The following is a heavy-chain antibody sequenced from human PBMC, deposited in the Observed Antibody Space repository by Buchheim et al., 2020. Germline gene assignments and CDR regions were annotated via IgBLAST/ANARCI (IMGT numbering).Heavy chain of an antibody. V-gene: IGHV4-30-4*08. Sequence: QVQLQESGPGLVTPSQTLSLTCSVSGGSINNASYYWSWIRQPPGKDLEWIGYVSYNGDVYYSPSLMSRLAMSADTSKHQFSLRLSSVTAADTAVYYCARQWRNDYSRFGSWGHGTL. CDR2: VSYNGDV. CDR3: ARQWRNDYSRFGS. CDR1: GGSINNASYY. J-gene: IGHJ4*01. D-gene: IGHD4-11*01.